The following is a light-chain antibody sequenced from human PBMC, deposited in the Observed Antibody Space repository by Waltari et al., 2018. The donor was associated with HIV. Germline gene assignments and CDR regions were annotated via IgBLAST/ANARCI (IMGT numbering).Light chain of an antibody. CDR3: AAWDDSLSGGV. V-gene: IGLV1-47*01. J-gene: IGLJ2*01. Sequence: QSVLTQPPSASGTPGPSVTITCSGSSSNIGSNFVYWYQQVPGTAPNLLIYRNNPRPSGVPDRFSGSKSGTSASLAISGLRAEDEADYYCAAWDDSLSGGVFGGGTKLTVL. CDR1: SSNIGSNF. CDR2: RNN.